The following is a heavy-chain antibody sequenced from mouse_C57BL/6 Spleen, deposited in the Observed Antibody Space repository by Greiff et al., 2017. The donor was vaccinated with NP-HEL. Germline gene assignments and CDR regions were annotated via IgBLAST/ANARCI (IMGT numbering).Heavy chain of an antibody. D-gene: IGHD2-3*01. Sequence: QVQLQQPGAELVKPGASVKLSCKASGYTFTSYWMHWVKQRPGQGLEWIGMIHPNSGSTNYNEKFKSKATLTVDKSSSTAYMQLSSLTSEDSAVYYCAREDDGYLGTIFAYWGQGTLVTVSA. CDR1: GYTFTSYW. V-gene: IGHV1-64*01. CDR2: IHPNSGST. J-gene: IGHJ3*01. CDR3: AREDDGYLGTIFAY.